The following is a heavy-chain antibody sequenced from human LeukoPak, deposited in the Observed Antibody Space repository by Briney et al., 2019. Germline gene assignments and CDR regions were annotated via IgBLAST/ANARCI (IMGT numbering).Heavy chain of an antibody. CDR3: AKGPRTAPDDAFDI. D-gene: IGHD2-21*02. J-gene: IGHJ3*02. Sequence: GGSLRLSCAASGFTFSNYAMSWVPHAPGKGLEWVSAISSTGGSTYYVDSVKGRFTISRDNSKNTLYLQMNSLRAEDTAVYYCAKGPRTAPDDAFDIWGQGTMVTVSS. CDR1: GFTFSNYA. V-gene: IGHV3-23*01. CDR2: ISSTGGST.